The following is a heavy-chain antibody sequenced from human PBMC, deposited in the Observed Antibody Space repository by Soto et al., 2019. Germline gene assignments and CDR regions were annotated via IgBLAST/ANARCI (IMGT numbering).Heavy chain of an antibody. CDR2: IFSNDEK. J-gene: IGHJ6*02. D-gene: IGHD5-18*01. CDR3: ARIRGYIYGGVSGGTGRSYYYGMDV. V-gene: IGHV2-26*01. Sequence: SGPTLVNPTETLTLTCTVSGFSLSNARMGVSWIRQPPGKALEWLAHIFSNDEKSYGTSLKSRLTISKDTSKSQVVLTMTNMDPVDTATYYCARIRGYIYGGVSGGTGRSYYYGMDVWGQGTTVTVSS. CDR1: GFSLSNARMG.